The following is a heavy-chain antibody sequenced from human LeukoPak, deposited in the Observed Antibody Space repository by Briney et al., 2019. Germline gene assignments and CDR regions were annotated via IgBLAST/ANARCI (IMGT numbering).Heavy chain of an antibody. V-gene: IGHV3-66*02. CDR2: IYSDGST. CDR1: GFTVSTKY. Sequence: GGSLRLSCAASGFTVSTKYMSWVRQAPGKGLEWVSLIYSDGSTYYADSVKGRITISKDNSKKTLYLQMNSLRAEDTAVYYCASYYLEWLFGWAFDIWGQGTMVTVFS. CDR3: ASYYLEWLFGWAFDI. J-gene: IGHJ3*02. D-gene: IGHD3-3*01.